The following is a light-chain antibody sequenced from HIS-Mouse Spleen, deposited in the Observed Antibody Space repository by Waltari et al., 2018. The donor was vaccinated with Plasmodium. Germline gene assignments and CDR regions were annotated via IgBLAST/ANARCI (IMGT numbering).Light chain of an antibody. CDR1: ALPKKS. Sequence: SYELTQPPSVSVSTGQTARITCSGAALPKKSAYWYQQKSGQAPVLVIYEDSKRPSGIPERFSGSSSGTMATLTISGAQVEDEADYYCYSTDSSGNHRVFGGGTKLTVL. CDR3: YSTDSSGNHRV. J-gene: IGLJ3*02. CDR2: EDS. V-gene: IGLV3-10*01.